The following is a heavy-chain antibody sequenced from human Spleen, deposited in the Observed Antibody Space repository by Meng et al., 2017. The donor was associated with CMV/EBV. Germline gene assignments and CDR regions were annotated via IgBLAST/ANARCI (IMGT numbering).Heavy chain of an antibody. CDR3: ARGLESGTYYTPFDY. CDR1: GGTFISYA. D-gene: IGHD1-26*01. J-gene: IGHJ4*02. Sequence: SGGTFISYAIYWVRQAPGQGLEWMGGIMPILETAIYAQKFQGRVTITTDDSTSTVYMELSSLGSEDTAVYFCARGLESGTYYTPFDYWGRGTLVTVSS. CDR2: IMPILETA. V-gene: IGHV1-69*05.